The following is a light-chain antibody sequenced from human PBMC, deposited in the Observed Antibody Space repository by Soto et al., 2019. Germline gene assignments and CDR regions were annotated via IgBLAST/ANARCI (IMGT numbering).Light chain of an antibody. Sequence: EIVLTQSPGTLSLSPGXRATLSCRASQSVRSNFLAWYQQKPGQAPRLLIYGASNRATGIPDRFSGSGSGTDFTLTIARLEPEDFAMYYCQRYDSSPTWTFGQGTKVDIK. CDR1: QSVRSNF. J-gene: IGKJ1*01. CDR3: QRYDSSPTWT. CDR2: GAS. V-gene: IGKV3-20*01.